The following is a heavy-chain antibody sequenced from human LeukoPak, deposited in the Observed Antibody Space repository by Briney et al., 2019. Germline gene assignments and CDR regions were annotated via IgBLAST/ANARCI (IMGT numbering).Heavy chain of an antibody. J-gene: IGHJ4*02. CDR1: GGTFSSYA. CDR2: IIPIFGTA. V-gene: IGHV1-69*01. Sequence: GSSVKVSCKASGGTFSSYAISWVRQAPEQGLEWMGGIIPIFGTANYAQKFQGRVTITADESTSTAYMELSSLRSEDTAVYYCRWYQLLYGTGGDYFDYWGQGTLVTVSS. CDR3: RWYQLLYGTGGDYFDY. D-gene: IGHD2-2*02.